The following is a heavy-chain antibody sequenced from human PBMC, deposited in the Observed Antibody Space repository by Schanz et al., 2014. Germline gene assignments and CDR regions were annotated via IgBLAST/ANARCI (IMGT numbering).Heavy chain of an antibody. CDR2: IGVDGTTT. D-gene: IGHD3-22*01. Sequence: EVQLVESGGGLVQPGGSLRLSCTASGFTFSSYSMNWVRQAPGKGLEWVSVIGVDGTTTYYADSAKGRFTISRDNSKNTLYLQMNSLRAEDTAVYYCAKDRSWDYDSSGYFDYWGQGTLVTVSS. J-gene: IGHJ4*02. CDR3: AKDRSWDYDSSGYFDY. CDR1: GFTFSSYS. V-gene: IGHV3-23*04.